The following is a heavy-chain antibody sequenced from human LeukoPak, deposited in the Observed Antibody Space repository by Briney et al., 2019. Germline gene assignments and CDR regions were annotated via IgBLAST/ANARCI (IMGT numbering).Heavy chain of an antibody. CDR2: INPNSGGT. Sequence: ASVKVSCKASGYTFTGYYMHWVRQAPGQGLEWMGLINPNSGGTNYAQKFQGRVTMTRDTSISTAYMELSRLRSDDTAVYYCARQNERAYCGSTSCHTYWFDPWGQGTLVTVSS. J-gene: IGHJ5*02. D-gene: IGHD2-2*02. V-gene: IGHV1-2*02. CDR1: GYTFTGYY. CDR3: ARQNERAYCGSTSCHTYWFDP.